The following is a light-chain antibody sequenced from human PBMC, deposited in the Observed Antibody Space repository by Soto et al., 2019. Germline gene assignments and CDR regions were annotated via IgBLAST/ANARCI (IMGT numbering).Light chain of an antibody. CDR2: GNS. V-gene: IGLV1-40*01. Sequence: QSVLTQPPSVSGAPGQRVTISCTGSSSNIGAGYDVHWYLQLPGTAPKLLIYGNSSRPSGVPDRFSGSKSGTSASLAITGLQAEDEADYYCSSYTSSSTYVFGTGTKVTVL. CDR1: SSNIGAGYD. CDR3: SSYTSSSTYV. J-gene: IGLJ1*01.